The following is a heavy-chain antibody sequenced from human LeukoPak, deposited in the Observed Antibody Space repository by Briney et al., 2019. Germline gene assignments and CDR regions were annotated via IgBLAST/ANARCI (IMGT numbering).Heavy chain of an antibody. V-gene: IGHV4-38-2*02. D-gene: IGHD7-27*01. J-gene: IGHJ4*02. CDR1: GCSISSGYY. CDR2: IYHSGST. Sequence: SQTLSLTCTVSGCSISSGYYWGWIRQPPGKGLEWIGSIYHSGSTYYNPSLKSRVTISVDTSKNQFSLKLSSVTAADTAVYYCARVRSTGSLLWPSFDYWGQGTLVTVSS. CDR3: ARVRSTGSLLWPSFDY.